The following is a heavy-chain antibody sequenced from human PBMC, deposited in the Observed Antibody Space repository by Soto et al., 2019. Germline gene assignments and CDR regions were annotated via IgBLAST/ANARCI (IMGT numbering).Heavy chain of an antibody. CDR2: INQDGSEK. J-gene: IGHJ4*02. CDR1: GFTFNRYW. CDR3: AREFWGNGWNDY. Sequence: EVQLVESGGGLVQPGGSLRLSCAASGFTFNRYWMTWVRQAPGKGLEWVANINQDGSEKSCVDSVKGQFTISRDNAKNSTYLQMNSLRAEDTAVYYCAREFWGNGWNDYWGQGTLVTVSS. V-gene: IGHV3-7*01. D-gene: IGHD2-8*01.